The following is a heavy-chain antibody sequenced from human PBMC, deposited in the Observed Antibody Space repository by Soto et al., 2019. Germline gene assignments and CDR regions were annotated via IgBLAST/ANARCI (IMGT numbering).Heavy chain of an antibody. V-gene: IGHV1-58*02. CDR1: GFTFTSSA. Sequence: GASVKVSCKASGFTFTSSAMQWVRQARGQRLEWIGWIVVGSGNTNYAQKFQERVTITRDMSTSTAYMELSSLRSEDTAVYYCAADRAYCGGDCYSGSKDYYYYYMDFWGKGTTVTVSS. CDR2: IVVGSGNT. CDR3: AADRAYCGGDCYSGSKDYYYYYMDF. J-gene: IGHJ6*03. D-gene: IGHD2-21*01.